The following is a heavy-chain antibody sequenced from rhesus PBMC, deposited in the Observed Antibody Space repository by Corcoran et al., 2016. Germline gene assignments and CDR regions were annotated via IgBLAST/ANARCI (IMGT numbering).Heavy chain of an antibody. CDR2: VEPEDGEA. V-gene: IGHV1-111*02. Sequence: EVQLVQSGAEVKKPGASVQISCKAAGYTFTDHYLKGWRQAPGKGLEWRGRVEPEDGEADYAQKFQARVTITADMSTDTAYMELSSLRSEDTAVYYCTRAREYSNPFPFDYWGQGVLVTVSS. J-gene: IGHJ4*01. CDR1: GYTFTDHY. CDR3: TRAREYSNPFPFDY. D-gene: IGHD4-23*01.